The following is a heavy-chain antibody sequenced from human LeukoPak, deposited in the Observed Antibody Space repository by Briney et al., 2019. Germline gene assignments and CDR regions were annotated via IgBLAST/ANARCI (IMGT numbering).Heavy chain of an antibody. V-gene: IGHV6-1*01. CDR1: GDIVSSNSAT. D-gene: IGHD4-11*01. J-gene: IGHJ4*02. CDR3: ARRTVDYNYLDY. CDR2: TYYRSKWYN. Sequence: SQTLSLTCAISGDIVSSNSATWNRIRQSPSRGLEWLGRTYYRSKWYNDYAVSVKSRITINPDTSKNQFSLQLNSVTPEDTAVYYCARRTVDYNYLDYWGQGTLVTVSS.